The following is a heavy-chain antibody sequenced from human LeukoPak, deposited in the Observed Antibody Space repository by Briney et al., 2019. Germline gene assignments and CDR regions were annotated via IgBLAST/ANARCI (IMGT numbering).Heavy chain of an antibody. CDR2: INHSGST. V-gene: IGHV4-34*01. J-gene: IGHJ5*02. CDR3: ARDLSSGWYGNWFDP. D-gene: IGHD6-19*01. CDR1: GGSFSGYY. Sequence: SETLSLTCAVYGGSFSGYYWSWIRRPPGKGLEWIGEINHSGSTYYNPSLKSRVTISVDTSKNQFSLKLSSVTAADTAVYYCARDLSSGWYGNWFDPWGQGTLVTVSS.